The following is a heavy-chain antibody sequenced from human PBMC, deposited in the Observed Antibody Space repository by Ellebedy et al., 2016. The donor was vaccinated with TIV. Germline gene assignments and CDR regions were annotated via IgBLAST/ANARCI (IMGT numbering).Heavy chain of an antibody. D-gene: IGHD3-10*01. CDR3: ARLYGGHWFDP. CDR2: IYPGDSDT. CDR1: GYSFTSYW. J-gene: IGHJ5*02. V-gene: IGHV5-51*01. Sequence: GESLKISCKGSGYSFTSYWIGWVRQMPEKGLEWMGIIYPGDSDTRYRPSFQGQVTIPADKSISTAYLPWSSLKASDTAMYYCARLYGGHWFDPWGQGTLVTVSS.